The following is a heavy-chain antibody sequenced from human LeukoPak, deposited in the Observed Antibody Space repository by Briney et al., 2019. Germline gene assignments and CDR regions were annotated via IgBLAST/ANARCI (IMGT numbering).Heavy chain of an antibody. J-gene: IGHJ4*02. CDR2: IYYSGST. CDR3: ARGGTNYDFWSGYYTFDY. Sequence: SETLSLTCTVSGGSISSSSYYWGWIRQPPGKGLEWIGSIYYSGSTYYNPSLKSRVTISVDTSKNQFSLKLSSVTAADTAVYYCARGGTNYDFWSGYYTFDYWGQGTLVTVSS. CDR1: GGSISSSSYY. D-gene: IGHD3-3*01. V-gene: IGHV4-39*07.